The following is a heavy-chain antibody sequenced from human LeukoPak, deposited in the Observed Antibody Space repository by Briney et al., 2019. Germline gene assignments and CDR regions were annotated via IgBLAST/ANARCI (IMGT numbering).Heavy chain of an antibody. V-gene: IGHV4-34*01. J-gene: IGHJ4*02. CDR2: INHSGSA. CDR1: GGSFSGYY. Sequence: SSETLSLTCAVYGGSFSGYYWSWIRQPPGKGLEWIGEINHSGSANYNPYLKSRVAISVDTSKSQFSLKLSSVTAADTAVYYCASFRKLFDYWGQGTLVTVSS. CDR3: ASFRKLFDY.